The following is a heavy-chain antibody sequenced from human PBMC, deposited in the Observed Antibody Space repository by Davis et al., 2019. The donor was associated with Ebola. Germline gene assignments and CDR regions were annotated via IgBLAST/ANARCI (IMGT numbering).Heavy chain of an antibody. J-gene: IGHJ4*02. Sequence: PGGSLRLSCAASGFTFSSYAMHWVRQAPGKGLEYVSAISSNGGSTYYANSVKGRFTISRDNSKNTLYLQMNSLRAEDTAVYYCARDRGYSSGWFDYWGQGTLVTVSS. CDR2: ISSNGGST. CDR1: GFTFSSYA. CDR3: ARDRGYSSGWFDY. V-gene: IGHV3-64*01. D-gene: IGHD6-19*01.